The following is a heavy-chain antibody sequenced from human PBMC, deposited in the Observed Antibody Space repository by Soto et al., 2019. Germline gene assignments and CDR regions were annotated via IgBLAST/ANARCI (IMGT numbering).Heavy chain of an antibody. CDR1: GGTFSSYT. CDR3: ARTPVAGRGVDY. Sequence: QVQLVQSGAEVKKPGSSVKVSCKASGGTFSSYTISWVRQAPGQGLEWMGRIIPILGIANYAQKFQGRVTITADKSTSTAYVELSSLRSEDTAVYYCARTPVAGRGVDYWGLGTLVTVSS. CDR2: IIPILGIA. J-gene: IGHJ4*02. V-gene: IGHV1-69*02. D-gene: IGHD6-19*01.